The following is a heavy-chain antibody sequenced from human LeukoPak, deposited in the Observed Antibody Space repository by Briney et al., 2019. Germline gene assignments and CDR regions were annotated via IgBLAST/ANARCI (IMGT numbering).Heavy chain of an antibody. Sequence: SETLSLTCTVSGGSISSSSYYWGWIRQPPGKGLEWMGSIYYSGSTYYNPSLKSRVTISVDTSKNQFSLKLSSVTAADTAVYYCARAFEHYYYYYMDVWGKGTTVTVSS. J-gene: IGHJ6*03. D-gene: IGHD3-10*01. CDR3: ARAFEHYYYYYMDV. V-gene: IGHV4-39*07. CDR2: IYYSGST. CDR1: GGSISSSSYY.